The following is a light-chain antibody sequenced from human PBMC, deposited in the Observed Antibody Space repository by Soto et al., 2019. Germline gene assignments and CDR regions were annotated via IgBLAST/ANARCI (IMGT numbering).Light chain of an antibody. V-gene: IGKV1-5*03. Sequence: DVQLTQSPSTLSASLGDRVTITCRASQSIGSWLAWYHQKPGKVPKLLIYTASSLESGVPPRFSDSGSGTEFTLTISSLQPDDFATYYCQQYDSYPWTFGQGTKVEIK. CDR1: QSIGSW. J-gene: IGKJ1*01. CDR2: TAS. CDR3: QQYDSYPWT.